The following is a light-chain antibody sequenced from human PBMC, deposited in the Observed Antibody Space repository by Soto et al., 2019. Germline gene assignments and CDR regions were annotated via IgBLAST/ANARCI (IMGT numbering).Light chain of an antibody. Sequence: QSALTQPPSASGSPGQSVTISCTGTSSDVGGYNYVSWYQQHPGKAPKLLIHDVSKRPSGVPDRFSGSKSGNAASLTVSGLQAEDKADYYCGSYAGSKGVVFGGGTKLTVL. CDR3: GSYAGSKGVV. CDR2: DVS. V-gene: IGLV2-8*01. J-gene: IGLJ2*01. CDR1: SSDVGGYNY.